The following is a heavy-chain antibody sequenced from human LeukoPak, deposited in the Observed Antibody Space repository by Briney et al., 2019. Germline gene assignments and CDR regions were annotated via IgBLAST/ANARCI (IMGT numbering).Heavy chain of an antibody. D-gene: IGHD4-17*01. V-gene: IGHV4-39*07. CDR1: GGSINNRDYY. J-gene: IGHJ4*02. Sequence: SETLSLTCSVSGGSINNRDYYWGWIRQPPGKGLEWIGSIYHSGKTYYNPSLKSRVTMSVDTSKNQFSLKLSSVTAADTAVYYCARYRYGDSPDYWGQGTLVTVSS. CDR2: IYHSGKT. CDR3: ARYRYGDSPDY.